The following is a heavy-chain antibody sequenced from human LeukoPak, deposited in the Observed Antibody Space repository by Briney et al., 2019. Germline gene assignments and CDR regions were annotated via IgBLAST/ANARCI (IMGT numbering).Heavy chain of an antibody. J-gene: IGHJ4*02. D-gene: IGHD1-26*01. CDR2: IKSKFDGGTT. V-gene: IGHV3-15*01. CDR1: GFTFRNAW. Sequence: GGSLRLSCAASGFTFRNAWMSWVRQAPGKGLEWVGRIKSKFDGGTTDYAAPVKGRFTISRDDSKNTLFLQMNSLKTEDAAVYYCATLYSGSYNYFDYWGQGTLVTVSS. CDR3: ATLYSGSYNYFDY.